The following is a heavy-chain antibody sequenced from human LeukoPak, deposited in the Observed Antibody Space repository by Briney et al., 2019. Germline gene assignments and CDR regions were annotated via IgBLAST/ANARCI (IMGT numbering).Heavy chain of an antibody. CDR1: GFTFSSYA. CDR2: ISGSVGST. V-gene: IGHV3-23*01. D-gene: IGHD2-8*01. Sequence: GGSLRLSCAASGFTFSSYAMSWVRQAPGKGLEWVSAISGSVGSTYYADSVKGRFNISRHNSKNTLYLQMNSLRAEDTAVYYCARVKVSHFDYWRQGTLVTVSS. J-gene: IGHJ4*02. CDR3: ARVKVSHFDY.